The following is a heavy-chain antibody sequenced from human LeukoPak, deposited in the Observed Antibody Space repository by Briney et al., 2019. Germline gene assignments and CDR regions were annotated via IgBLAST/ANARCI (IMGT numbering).Heavy chain of an antibody. CDR2: INPNSGGT. Sequence: ASVKVSCKASGYTFTSYGISWVRQAPGQGLEWMGWINPNSGGTNYAQKFQGRVTMTRDTSISTAYMELSRLRSDDTAVYYCARAKPRITMVRGVILNWFDPWGQGTLVTVSS. D-gene: IGHD3-10*01. CDR1: GYTFTSYG. CDR3: ARAKPRITMVRGVILNWFDP. V-gene: IGHV1-2*02. J-gene: IGHJ5*02.